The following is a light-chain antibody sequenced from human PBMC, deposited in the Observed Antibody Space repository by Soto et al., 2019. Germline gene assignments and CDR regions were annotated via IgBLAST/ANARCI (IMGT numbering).Light chain of an antibody. CDR2: GNN. Sequence: QPVLTQPPSVSGAPGQRVTISCTGSSANIGAGYDVHWYQHLPGAAPKLLIYGNNNRPSGVPDRFSTSKSGTSVSLAITGLQAEDEADYYCQSYESSLSTSVFGGGTKLTVL. CDR3: QSYESSLSTSV. CDR1: SANIGAGYD. J-gene: IGLJ2*01. V-gene: IGLV1-40*01.